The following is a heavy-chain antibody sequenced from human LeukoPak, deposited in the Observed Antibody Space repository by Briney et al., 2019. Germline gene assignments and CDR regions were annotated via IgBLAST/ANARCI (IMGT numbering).Heavy chain of an antibody. Sequence: GASVKVSCKASGYTFTGYYIHWVRQAPGQGLEWMGIINPSGGSTSYAQKFQDRVTMTRDMSTSTVYMELSSLRSEDTAVYYCARTGNIVVVPDAIPFDYWGQGTLVTVSS. J-gene: IGHJ4*02. V-gene: IGHV1-46*01. D-gene: IGHD2-2*01. CDR2: INPSGGST. CDR3: ARTGNIVVVPDAIPFDY. CDR1: GYTFTGYY.